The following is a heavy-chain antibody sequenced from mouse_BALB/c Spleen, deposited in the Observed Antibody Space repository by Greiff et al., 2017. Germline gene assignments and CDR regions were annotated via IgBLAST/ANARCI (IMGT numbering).Heavy chain of an antibody. D-gene: IGHD2-2*01. V-gene: IGHV3-2*02. CDR3: AREPYGYDRFAY. J-gene: IGHJ3*01. CDR1: GYSITSDYA. Sequence: EVQLQQSGPGLVKPSQSLSLTCTVTGYSITSDYAWNWIRQFPGNKLEWMGYISYSGSTSYNPSLKSRISITRDTSKNQFFLQLNSVTTEDTATYYCAREPYGYDRFAYWGQGTLVTVSA. CDR2: ISYSGST.